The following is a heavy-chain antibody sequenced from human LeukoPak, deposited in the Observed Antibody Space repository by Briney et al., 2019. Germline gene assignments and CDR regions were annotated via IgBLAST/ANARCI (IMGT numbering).Heavy chain of an antibody. CDR3: VGHFDTFDV. Sequence: GGSLRLSCSGSGMSFDFFAIHWVRQAPGKGPEHVATIMWNEFDTHYTDSVRGRFIISRDTSKNTVYLQMNSLGPVDTAIYYCVGHFDTFDVWGQGTPVTVSS. CDR2: IMWNEFDT. V-gene: IGHV3-64D*06. J-gene: IGHJ3*01. CDR1: GMSFDFFA.